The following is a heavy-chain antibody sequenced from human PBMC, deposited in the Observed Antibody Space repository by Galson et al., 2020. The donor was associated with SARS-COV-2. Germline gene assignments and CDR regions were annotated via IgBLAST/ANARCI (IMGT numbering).Heavy chain of an antibody. D-gene: IGHD4-17*01. J-gene: IGHJ4*02. CDR1: GFSFSDYW. CDR2: IKKDGSEK. Sequence: GGSLRLSCAASGFSFSDYWMSWVRQAPGKGLEWVANIKKDGSEKYYVDSVKGRFTLSRDNAKHSLYLQMNSLRAEDTAVYYCARGPPYGDRAGCFDYWGRGILVTVSS. CDR3: ARGPPYGDRAGCFDY. V-gene: IGHV3-7*01.